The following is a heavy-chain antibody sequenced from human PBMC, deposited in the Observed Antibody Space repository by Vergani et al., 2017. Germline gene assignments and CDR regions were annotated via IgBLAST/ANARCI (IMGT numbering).Heavy chain of an antibody. CDR2: IYYSGST. CDR3: ARGRAVAGTDAFDI. CDR1: GGSISSYY. D-gene: IGHD6-19*01. J-gene: IGHJ3*02. Sequence: QVQLQESGPGLVKPSQTLSLTCTVSGGSISSYYWSWIRQHPGKGLEWIGYIYYSGSTNYNPSLKSRVTISVDTSKNQFSLKLSSVTAADTAVYYCARGRAVAGTDAFDIWGQGTMVTVSS. V-gene: IGHV4-59*01.